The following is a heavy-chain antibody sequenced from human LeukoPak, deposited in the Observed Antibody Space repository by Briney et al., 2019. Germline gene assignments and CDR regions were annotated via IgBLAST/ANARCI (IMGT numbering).Heavy chain of an antibody. D-gene: IGHD3-22*01. CDR2: LIPIFGIP. Sequence: SVKVSCKASGYTFTSYYMHWVRQAPGQGLEWMGRLIPIFGIPNYAQRFQGRVTITTDESTSTAYMELSSLTSEDTAVYYCARDRDSSGYYVDYWGQGTLVTVSS. J-gene: IGHJ4*02. V-gene: IGHV1-69*05. CDR1: GYTFTSYY. CDR3: ARDRDSSGYYVDY.